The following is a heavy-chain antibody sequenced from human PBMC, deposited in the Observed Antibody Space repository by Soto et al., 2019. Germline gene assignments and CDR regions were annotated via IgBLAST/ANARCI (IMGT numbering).Heavy chain of an antibody. D-gene: IGHD5-12*01. CDR3: ARKNSGYELFDY. J-gene: IGHJ4*02. Sequence: QPPGKGLEWIGSIYYSGSTNYNPSLKSRVTISVDTSKNQFSLKLSSVTAADTAVYYCARKNSGYELFDYWGQGSLVTVSS. V-gene: IGHV4-39*07. CDR2: IYYSGST.